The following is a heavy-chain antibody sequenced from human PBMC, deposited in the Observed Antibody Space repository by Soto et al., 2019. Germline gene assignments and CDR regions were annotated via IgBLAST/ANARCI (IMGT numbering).Heavy chain of an antibody. CDR3: AKVLSKNYYYPFDF. J-gene: IGHJ4*02. Sequence: EVHLLESGGGLVQRGGSLRLSCTASGFTFSDYAMAWVRQAPGKGLEWVSTISGGSSVTYYGDSVKGRFTISRDNAKKTLFLQLNRLSAEDTATYYCAKVLSKNYYYPFDFWGQGTQVTVSS. CDR1: GFTFSDYA. V-gene: IGHV3-23*01. CDR2: ISGGSSVT. D-gene: IGHD3-10*01.